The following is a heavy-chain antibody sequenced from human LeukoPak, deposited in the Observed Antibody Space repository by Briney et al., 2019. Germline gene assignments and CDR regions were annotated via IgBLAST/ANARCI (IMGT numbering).Heavy chain of an antibody. D-gene: IGHD5-18*01. CDR2: IKKDGSEK. V-gene: IGHV3-7*01. J-gene: IGHJ4*02. CDR1: GFTFNTYW. CDR3: AADGWPRGETATIGVLVS. Sequence: GGSLRLSCVASGFTFNTYWMNWFRQAPGKGLEWVANIKKDGSEKYYVDSVKGGFTISRDNAKNSLYLQMSSLRAEDTAGYDCAADGWPRGETATIGVLVSWGQGTLVIVAS.